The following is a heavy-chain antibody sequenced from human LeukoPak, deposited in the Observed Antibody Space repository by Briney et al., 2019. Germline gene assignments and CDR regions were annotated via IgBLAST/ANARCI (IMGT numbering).Heavy chain of an antibody. CDR1: GDSVSSNSAA. D-gene: IGHD2-8*01. J-gene: IGHJ4*02. CDR3: ARTMACTNGVCSFYFDY. CDR2: TYYRSKWYN. V-gene: IGHV6-1*01. Sequence: SQTLALTCAISGDSVSSNSAAWNWIRQSPSRGLEWLGRTYYRSKWYNDYAVSVKSRIAINPDTSKNHFSLQLNSVTPEDTAVYYCARTMACTNGVCSFYFDYWGQGTLVTVSS.